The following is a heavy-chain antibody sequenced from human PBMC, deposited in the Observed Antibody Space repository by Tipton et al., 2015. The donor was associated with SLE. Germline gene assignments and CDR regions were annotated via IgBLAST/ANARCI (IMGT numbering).Heavy chain of an antibody. V-gene: IGHV4-38-2*02. D-gene: IGHD2-2*02. CDR1: GYSISSGYY. J-gene: IGHJ4*02. Sequence: TLSLTCTVSGYSISSGYYWGWIRQPPGKGLEWIGSIYHSGSTYYNPSLKSRVTISVDTSKNQFSLKLSSVTAADTAVYYCARAFYCSSTSCYRGDYFDYWGQGTLVTVSS. CDR3: ARAFYCSSTSCYRGDYFDY. CDR2: IYHSGST.